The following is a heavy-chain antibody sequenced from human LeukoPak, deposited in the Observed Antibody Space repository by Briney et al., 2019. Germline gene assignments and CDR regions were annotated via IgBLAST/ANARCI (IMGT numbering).Heavy chain of an antibody. CDR3: ARAARRAYCGGDCYSGGYYFDY. CDR1: GGSFSGYY. D-gene: IGHD2-21*02. J-gene: IGHJ4*02. Sequence: SETLSLTCAVYGGSFSGYYWSWIRQPPGKGLEWIGEINHSGSTNYNPSLKSRVTISVDTSKNQFSLKLSSVTAADTAVYYCARAARRAYCGGDCYSGGYYFDYWGQGTLVTVSS. V-gene: IGHV4-34*01. CDR2: INHSGST.